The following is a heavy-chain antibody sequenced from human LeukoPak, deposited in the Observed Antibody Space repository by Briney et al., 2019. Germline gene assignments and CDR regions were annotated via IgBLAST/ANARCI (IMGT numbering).Heavy chain of an antibody. CDR2: IWYDGSNK. Sequence: GGSLRLSCAASGFTFSSYGMQWVRRATGKGLEWVADIWYDGSNKYYADSVKGRFTISRDNSKNTLYLQMNSLRAEDTAVYYCAREEGDPSSGWYQNWFDPWGQGTLVTVSS. CDR1: GFTFSSYG. D-gene: IGHD6-19*01. J-gene: IGHJ5*02. V-gene: IGHV3-33*01. CDR3: AREEGDPSSGWYQNWFDP.